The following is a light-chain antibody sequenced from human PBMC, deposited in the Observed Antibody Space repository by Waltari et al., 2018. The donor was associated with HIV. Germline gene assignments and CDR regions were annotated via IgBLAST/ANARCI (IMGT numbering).Light chain of an antibody. Sequence: DIVMTLSPEFLAVSLGERATVNCKASQSLLYNSKNMNYLAWYQQKPGQPPKMLIYWASTRESGVPDRFIGNGSGTDFTLTISSLQAEDVAVYYCQQYYSTPPHTFGGGTKVDLK. CDR2: WAS. CDR3: QQYYSTPPHT. J-gene: IGKJ4*01. CDR1: QSLLYNSKNMNY. V-gene: IGKV4-1*01.